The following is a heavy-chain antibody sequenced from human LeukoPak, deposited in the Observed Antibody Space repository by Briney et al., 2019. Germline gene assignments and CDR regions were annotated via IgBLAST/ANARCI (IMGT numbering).Heavy chain of an antibody. CDR3: AKLSSSGFFGWFDP. D-gene: IGHD3-22*01. Sequence: GESLKISCKGSGYSFTSYWIGWVRQMPGKGLEWMGVNHPADSDSRYSPSFQGQVTMSADTSISTAYLQWSSLKASDTGMYYCAKLSSSGFFGWFDPWGQGTLVIVSS. J-gene: IGHJ5*02. V-gene: IGHV5-51*01. CDR1: GYSFTSYW. CDR2: NHPADSDS.